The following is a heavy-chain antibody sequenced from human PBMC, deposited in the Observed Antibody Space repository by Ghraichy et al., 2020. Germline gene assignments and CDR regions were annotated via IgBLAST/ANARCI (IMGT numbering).Heavy chain of an antibody. J-gene: IGHJ5*02. CDR3: VRLMSSSSYTNWFDP. V-gene: IGHV4-59*01. D-gene: IGHD6-6*01. CDR2: IYYSGST. CDR1: GGSISNNY. Sequence: SETLSLTCSVSGGSISNNYWSWIRQPPGKGLEWIGYIYYSGSTNYNPSLKSRVTMSVDTSKNQFSLKLSSVTAADTAMYYCVRLMSSSSYTNWFDPWGQGTLVTVSS.